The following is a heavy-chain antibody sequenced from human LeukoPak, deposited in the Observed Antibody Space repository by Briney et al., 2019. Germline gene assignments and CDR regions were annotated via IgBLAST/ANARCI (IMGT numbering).Heavy chain of an antibody. Sequence: SETLSLTCSVSGGSLTVYYWKWIRQSPGKGLEWIGSISYSGSTNYNPSLKSRVTISIDTPKNHFSLKVSSVIAADTAMYYCARGGSRSYTSSTLDYWGQGTLATVSS. D-gene: IGHD6-6*01. CDR2: ISYSGST. V-gene: IGHV4-59*12. CDR3: ARGGSRSYTSSTLDY. J-gene: IGHJ4*02. CDR1: GGSLTVYY.